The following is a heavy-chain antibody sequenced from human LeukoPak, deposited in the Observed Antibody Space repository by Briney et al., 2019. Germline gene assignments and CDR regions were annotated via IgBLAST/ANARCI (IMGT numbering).Heavy chain of an antibody. CDR1: GFTFPSYV. D-gene: IGHD2-15*01. J-gene: IGHJ4*02. V-gene: IGHV3-23*01. CDR3: AGSVVESGSTYYFDS. CDR2: ISGSGETT. Sequence: PGGSLRLSCGASGFTFPSYVMSWVRQAPGKGLEWVSTISGSGETTYYADSVKGRFTISRDNSKNTQYLQMNSLRDEDTAVYYCAGSVVESGSTYYFDSWGQGTLVTVSS.